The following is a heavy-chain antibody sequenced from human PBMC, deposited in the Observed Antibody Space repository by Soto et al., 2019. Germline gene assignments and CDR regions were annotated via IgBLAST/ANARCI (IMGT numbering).Heavy chain of an antibody. Sequence: GASVKVSCKASGYTFTSYAMHWVRQAPGQRLEWMGWINAGNGNTKYSQKFQGRVTITRDTSASTAYMELSSLRSEDTAVYYCAGGPAVDTAMALDYWGQGTLVTVSS. J-gene: IGHJ4*02. D-gene: IGHD5-18*01. CDR3: AGGPAVDTAMALDY. CDR2: INAGNGNT. V-gene: IGHV1-3*01. CDR1: GYTFTSYA.